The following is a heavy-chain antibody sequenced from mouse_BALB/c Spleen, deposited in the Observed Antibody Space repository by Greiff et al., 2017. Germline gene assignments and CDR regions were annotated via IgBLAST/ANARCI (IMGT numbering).Heavy chain of an antibody. CDR1: GYTFTSYW. J-gene: IGHJ2*01. CDR2: INPSNGRT. Sequence: QVQLQQPGAELVKPGASVKLSCKASGYTFTSYWMHWVKQRPGQGLEWIGEINPSNGRTNYNEKFKSKATLTVDKSSSTAYMQLSSLTSEDSAVYYCARGTEVDYWGQGTTLTVSS. CDR3: ARGTEVDY. D-gene: IGHD2-14*01. V-gene: IGHV1S81*02.